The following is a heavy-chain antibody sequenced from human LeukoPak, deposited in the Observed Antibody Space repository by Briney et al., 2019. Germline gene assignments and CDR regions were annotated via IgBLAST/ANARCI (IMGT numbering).Heavy chain of an antibody. CDR2: INHSGST. Sequence: SETLSLTCAVYGGSFSGYYWSWIRQPPGKGLEWIGEINHSGSTNYNPSLKRRGTTSVDTSKNQLSLKLSSVTAAETAVYYCARARCRSSTSCPFDYWGQGTLVTVHS. D-gene: IGHD2-2*01. CDR3: ARARCRSSTSCPFDY. CDR1: GGSFSGYY. J-gene: IGHJ4*02. V-gene: IGHV4-34*01.